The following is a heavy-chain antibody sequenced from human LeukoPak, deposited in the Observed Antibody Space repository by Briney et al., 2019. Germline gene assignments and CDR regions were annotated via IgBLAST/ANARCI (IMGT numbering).Heavy chain of an antibody. D-gene: IGHD3-16*01. V-gene: IGHV3-11*01. J-gene: IGHJ4*02. CDR3: AREGGDWGEGYFDY. Sequence: GGSLRLSCAASGFTFSDSYMSWIRQVPGKGLEWISYISDSADTIYYADSVKGRFTISGDNAKNSLCLQMNSLRAEDTAVYYCAREGGDWGEGYFDYWGQGTLVTVSS. CDR1: GFTFSDSY. CDR2: ISDSADTI.